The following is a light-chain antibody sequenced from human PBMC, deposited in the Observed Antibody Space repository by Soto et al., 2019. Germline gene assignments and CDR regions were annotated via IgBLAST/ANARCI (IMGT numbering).Light chain of an antibody. Sequence: SYELTQPLSVSVALGQTARITCGGNNIGSKNVHWYQQKPGQAPVLVIYRDSNRPSGIPERFSGSNSGNTATLTISRAQAGDAADYYCQVCDSSTARVFGGGTKLTVL. CDR3: QVCDSSTARV. CDR1: NIGSKN. V-gene: IGLV3-9*01. J-gene: IGLJ3*02. CDR2: RDS.